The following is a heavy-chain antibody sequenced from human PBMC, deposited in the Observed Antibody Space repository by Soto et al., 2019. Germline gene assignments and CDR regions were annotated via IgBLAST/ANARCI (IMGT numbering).Heavy chain of an antibody. CDR3: ARDLEYSTHNLYGMDV. D-gene: IGHD6-6*01. Sequence: SVKVSCKASGGTFSSYAISWVRQAPGQGLEWMGGIIPIFGTANYAQKFQGRVTITADESTSTAYMELSSLRSEDTAVFYCARDLEYSTHNLYGMDVWGQGTTVTVSS. CDR1: GGTFSSYA. V-gene: IGHV1-69*13. CDR2: IIPIFGTA. J-gene: IGHJ6*02.